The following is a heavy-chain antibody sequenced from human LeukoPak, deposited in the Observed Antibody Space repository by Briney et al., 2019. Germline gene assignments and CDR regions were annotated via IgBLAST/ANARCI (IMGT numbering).Heavy chain of an antibody. CDR1: GGSISSYY. V-gene: IGHV4-59*01. D-gene: IGHD5-18*01. Sequence: SETLSPTCTVSGGSISSYYWSWLRQPAGKGLEWSGYIYYSGSTNYNPSLNSRATISVDTSKHQFSLKLSSVTAADTAVYYCARDLRSYGFDYWGQGTLVTVSS. CDR2: IYYSGST. J-gene: IGHJ4*02. CDR3: ARDLRSYGFDY.